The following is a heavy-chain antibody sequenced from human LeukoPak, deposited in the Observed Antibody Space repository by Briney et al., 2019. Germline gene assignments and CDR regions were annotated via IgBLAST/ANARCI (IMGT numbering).Heavy chain of an antibody. CDR2: ISWNSGSM. Sequence: GRSLRLSCAASGFTFDDYAMHWVRQAPGKGLEWVSGISWNSGSMGYADSVKGRFTISRDNAKNSLYLQMNSLRAEDTALYYCAKGVRMTADNYYDSSGYYYYYYGMDVWGQGTTVTVSS. CDR3: AKGVRMTADNYYDSSGYYYYYYGMDV. V-gene: IGHV3-9*01. CDR1: GFTFDDYA. J-gene: IGHJ6*02. D-gene: IGHD3-22*01.